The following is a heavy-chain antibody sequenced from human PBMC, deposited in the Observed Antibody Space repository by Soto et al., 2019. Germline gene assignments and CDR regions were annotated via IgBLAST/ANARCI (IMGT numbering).Heavy chain of an antibody. CDR2: IRSNTYGGTT. D-gene: IGHD3-22*01. CDR1: GFTFGEYV. Sequence: GGSLRLSCPASGFTFGEYVMSWFRQAPGKGLEWVGFIRSNTYGGTTEYAASVKGRFTISRADSKSIADLQMNSLKTEDTAVYYCAREANYYDSSGYYLLTYFDYWGQGTLVTVSS. CDR3: AREANYYDSSGYYLLTYFDY. V-gene: IGHV3-49*03. J-gene: IGHJ4*02.